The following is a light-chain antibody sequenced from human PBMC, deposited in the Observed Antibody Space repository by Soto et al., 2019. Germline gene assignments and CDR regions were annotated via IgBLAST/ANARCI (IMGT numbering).Light chain of an antibody. V-gene: IGKV1-5*01. J-gene: IGKJ1*01. CDR1: QTIDNW. Sequence: DIQMTQSPSTLSASVGDRVTITCRASQTIDNWLAWYQQKPGRAPKLLIYDASRLESGVPSRFSGSGSGTDFTLTITGLQPDDFATYYCQQFDTFFWTFGPGTRVEIK. CDR3: QQFDTFFWT. CDR2: DAS.